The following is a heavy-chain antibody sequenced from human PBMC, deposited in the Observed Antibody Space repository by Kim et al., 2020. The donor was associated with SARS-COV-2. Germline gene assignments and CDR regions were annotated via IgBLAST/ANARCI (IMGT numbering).Heavy chain of an antibody. Sequence: SETLSLTCAVYGGSFSGYYWSWIRQPPGTGLEWIGEINHSGSTNYNPSLKSRVTISVDTSKNQFSLKLSSVTAADTAVYYCARGCLRAVAGTLFPYYYYYRDVWGKGTTVTVSS. CDR1: GGSFSGYY. D-gene: IGHD6-19*01. V-gene: IGHV4-34*01. CDR3: ARGCLRAVAGTLFPYYYYYRDV. CDR2: INHSGST. J-gene: IGHJ6*03.